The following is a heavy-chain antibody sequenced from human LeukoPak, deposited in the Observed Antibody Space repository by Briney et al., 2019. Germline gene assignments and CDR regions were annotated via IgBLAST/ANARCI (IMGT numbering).Heavy chain of an antibody. V-gene: IGHV4-59*08. J-gene: IGHJ4*02. Sequence: SETLSLTCTVSGGSISSYYWSWIRQPPGKGLEWMGYIYYSGSTNYNPSLKSRVTMSVDTSKDQFSLKLSSVTAAGPAVYYCARHGRWSGHSFYDYWGQGTLVTVSS. CDR2: IYYSGST. CDR3: ARHGRWSGHSFYDY. D-gene: IGHD3-10*02. CDR1: GGSISSYY.